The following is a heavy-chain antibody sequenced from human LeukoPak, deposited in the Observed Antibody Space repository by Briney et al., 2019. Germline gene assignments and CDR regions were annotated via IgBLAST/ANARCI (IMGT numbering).Heavy chain of an antibody. Sequence: GSLRLSCTASEFTFGDYAISWVRQAPGKGLEWVSAISSSSYIYYADSVKGRFTISRDNAKNSLYLQMNSLRAEDTAVYYCARDDGRYYDSSGWDYWGQGTLVTVSS. CDR3: ARDDGRYYDSSGWDY. D-gene: IGHD3-22*01. CDR1: EFTFGDYA. V-gene: IGHV3-69-1*01. J-gene: IGHJ4*02. CDR2: ISSSSYI.